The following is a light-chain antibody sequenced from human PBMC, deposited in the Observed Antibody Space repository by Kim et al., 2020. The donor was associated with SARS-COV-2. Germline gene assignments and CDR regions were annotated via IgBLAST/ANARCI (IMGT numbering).Light chain of an antibody. CDR1: QSISSY. J-gene: IGKJ4*01. CDR2: AAS. V-gene: IGKV1-39*01. CDR3: QQSYSTLT. Sequence: SESVGDRVTITCRASQSISSYLNWYQQKPGKAPKLLIYAASSLQSGVPSRFSGSGSGTDFTLTISSLQPEDFATYYCQQSYSTLTFGGVTKLEIK.